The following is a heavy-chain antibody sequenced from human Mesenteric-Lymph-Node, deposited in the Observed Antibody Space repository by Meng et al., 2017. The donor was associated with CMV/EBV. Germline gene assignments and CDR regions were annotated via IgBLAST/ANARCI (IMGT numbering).Heavy chain of an antibody. J-gene: IGHJ4*02. D-gene: IGHD5-24*01. Sequence: GGSLRLSCAASGFTFDAYTMHWVRQAPGKGLEWVSFISWDGGSTYYADSVKGQFTISRDNSKNSLYLQMNRRRTEDTALDYCATDIGMATIPGGFDYWGQGTLVTVSS. V-gene: IGHV3-43*01. CDR1: GFTFDAYT. CDR3: ATDIGMATIPGGFDY. CDR2: ISWDGGST.